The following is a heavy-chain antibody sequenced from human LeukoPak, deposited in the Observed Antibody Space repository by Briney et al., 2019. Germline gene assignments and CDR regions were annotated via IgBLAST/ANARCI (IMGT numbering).Heavy chain of an antibody. CDR1: GFTFSSYA. V-gene: IGHV3-23*01. CDR3: AKLHSSSWYNPTDY. D-gene: IGHD6-13*01. Sequence: GGSLRLSCAASGFTFSSYAMSWVRQAPGKGLEWVSIISGSGGGTYYADSVKGRFTISRDNSKNTVYLQMNSLRAEDTAVYYCAKLHSSSWYNPTDYWGQGTLVTVSS. CDR2: ISGSGGGT. J-gene: IGHJ4*02.